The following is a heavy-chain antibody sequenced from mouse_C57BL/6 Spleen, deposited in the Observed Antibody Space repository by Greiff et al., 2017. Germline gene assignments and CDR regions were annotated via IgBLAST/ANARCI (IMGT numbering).Heavy chain of an antibody. Sequence: VQLKESGGGLVKPGGSLKLSCAASGFTFSSYAMSWVRQTPEKRLEWVATISDGGSYTYYPDNVKGRFTISRDNAKNNLYLQMSHLKSEDTAMYYCARVGYYGSYWYFDVWGTGTTVTVSS. CDR3: ARVGYYGSYWYFDV. CDR2: ISDGGSYT. J-gene: IGHJ1*03. V-gene: IGHV5-4*01. CDR1: GFTFSSYA. D-gene: IGHD1-1*01.